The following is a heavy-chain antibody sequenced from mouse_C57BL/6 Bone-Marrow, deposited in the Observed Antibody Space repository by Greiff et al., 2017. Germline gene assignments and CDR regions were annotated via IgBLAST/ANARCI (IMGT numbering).Heavy chain of an antibody. CDR3: AKDYEYDWYFDV. Sequence: QVQLQQSGAELVRPGTSVKMSCKASGYTFTNYWIGWAKQRPGHGLEWIGDIYPGGGYTNYNEKFKGKATLTADKSSSPAYMQLSSLTSEDSAIYYCAKDYEYDWYFDVWGTGTTVTVSS. CDR2: IYPGGGYT. V-gene: IGHV1-63*01. D-gene: IGHD2-4*01. CDR1: GYTFTNYW. J-gene: IGHJ1*03.